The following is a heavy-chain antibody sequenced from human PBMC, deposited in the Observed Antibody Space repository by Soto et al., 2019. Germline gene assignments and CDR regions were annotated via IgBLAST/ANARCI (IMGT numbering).Heavy chain of an antibody. CDR1: GYTFTSYS. CDR3: ARDVGYGLIDY. V-gene: IGHV1-18*01. J-gene: IGHJ4*02. Sequence: QVQLVQSGAEVKKPGASVKVSCKASGYTFTSYSISWVRQAPGQGLEWMGWISAYNGNTYHARKLQGRVTITTDTPTSTAYMELRSLRSDDTAVYYCARDVGYGLIDYWGQGTLVTVSS. CDR2: ISAYNGNT. D-gene: IGHD5-18*01.